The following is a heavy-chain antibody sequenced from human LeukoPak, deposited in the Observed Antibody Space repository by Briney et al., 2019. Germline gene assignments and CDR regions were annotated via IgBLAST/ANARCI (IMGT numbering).Heavy chain of an antibody. CDR3: ARHKYSEGGYDFWSGYLGEAYYFDY. D-gene: IGHD3-3*01. V-gene: IGHV4-59*08. CDR1: GGSISSYY. CDR2: IYYSGST. J-gene: IGHJ4*02. Sequence: SETLSLTCTVSGGSISSYYWSWIRQPPGKGLEWIGYIYYSGSTNYNPSLKSRVTISVDTSKNQFSLKLSSVTAADTAVYYCARHKYSEGGYDFWSGYLGEAYYFDYWGQGTLVTVSS.